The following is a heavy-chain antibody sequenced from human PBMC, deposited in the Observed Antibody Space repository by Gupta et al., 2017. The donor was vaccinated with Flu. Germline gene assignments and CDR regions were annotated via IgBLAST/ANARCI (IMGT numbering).Heavy chain of an antibody. Sequence: EVQLLESGGGLVQPGGSLRLSCAASGFTFSSYAMSWVRQAPGKGLEWVSAISGSGGSTYYADSVKGRFTISRDNSKNTLYLQMNSLRAEDTAVYYCAKEGYCSSTSCYAIDYWGQGTLVTVSS. V-gene: IGHV3-23*01. CDR2: ISGSGGST. CDR3: AKEGYCSSTSCYAIDY. CDR1: GFTFSSYA. D-gene: IGHD2-2*01. J-gene: IGHJ4*02.